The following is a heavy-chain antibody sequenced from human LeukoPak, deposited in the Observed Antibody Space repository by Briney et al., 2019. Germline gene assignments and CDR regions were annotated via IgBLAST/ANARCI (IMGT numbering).Heavy chain of an antibody. J-gene: IGHJ6*03. CDR3: ARITSGSNYIGYYYYMDV. CDR1: GGSINNYY. D-gene: IGHD3-10*01. V-gene: IGHV4-59*01. Sequence: SETLSLTCTVSGGSINNYYWTWIRQPPGKGLEWIGYIYYSGSTNYNPSLKSRVTISLDTSKNQFSLKLSSVTAADTAVYYCARITSGSNYIGYYYYMDVWGKGNTVTISS. CDR2: IYYSGST.